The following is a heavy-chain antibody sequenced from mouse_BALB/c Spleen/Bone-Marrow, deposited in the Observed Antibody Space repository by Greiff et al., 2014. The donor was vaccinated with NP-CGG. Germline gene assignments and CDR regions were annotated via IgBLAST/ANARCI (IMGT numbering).Heavy chain of an antibody. CDR1: GYTFTSYV. CDR2: IDPYNDGT. CDR3: ARKVWYYAMDY. J-gene: IGHJ4*01. Sequence: VQLQQSGPELVKPGASVKMSCKASGYTFTSYVMHWVKQKPGKGLEWIGNIDPYNDGTKYNEKFKVKATMTSDKSSSTAYMELSSLTSEDSSVYYCARKVWYYAMDYWGQGTSVTVSS. D-gene: IGHD2-10*02. V-gene: IGHV1-14*01.